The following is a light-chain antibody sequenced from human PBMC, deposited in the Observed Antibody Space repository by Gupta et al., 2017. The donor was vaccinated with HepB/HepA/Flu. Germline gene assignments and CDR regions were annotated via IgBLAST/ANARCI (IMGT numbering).Light chain of an antibody. CDR2: DAS. V-gene: IGKV1-33*01. CDR3: QQYDNRPPVT. CDR1: QDISNY. J-gene: IGKJ4*01. Sequence: DIQMTQSPSSLSASVGDRVTITCQASQDISNYLNWYQQKPGQAPKLLIYDASNWETGVPSRFSGSGSGTDFTFTISSLQSEDIAIYYCQQYDNRPPVTFGGGTKVEIK.